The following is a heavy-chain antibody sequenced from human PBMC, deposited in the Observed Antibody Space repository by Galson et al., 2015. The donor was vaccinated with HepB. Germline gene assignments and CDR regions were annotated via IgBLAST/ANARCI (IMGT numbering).Heavy chain of an antibody. CDR2: ISGSGGST. CDR3: AKDRPYSYGLVGYFDY. D-gene: IGHD5-18*01. V-gene: IGHV3-23*01. J-gene: IGHJ4*02. CDR1: GFTFSSYA. Sequence: SLRLSCAASGFTFSSYAINWVRQAPGKGLEWVSAISGSGGSTYYADSVKGRFTISRDNSKNTLYLQMNSLRAEDTAVYYCAKDRPYSYGLVGYFDYWGQGTLVTVSS.